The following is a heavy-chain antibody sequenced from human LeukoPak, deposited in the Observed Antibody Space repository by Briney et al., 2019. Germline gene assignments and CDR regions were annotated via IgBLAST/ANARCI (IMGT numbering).Heavy chain of an antibody. CDR1: GFTFSSYG. D-gene: IGHD3-10*01. Sequence: GGSLRLSCAASGFTFSSYGMHWVREAPGKGLEWGAVISYDGSNKYYADSVKGRFTISRDNSKNTLYLQMNSLRAEDTAVYYCAKDNYYGSGSAVLSYYYGMDVWGQGTTVTVSS. CDR3: AKDNYYGSGSAVLSYYYGMDV. V-gene: IGHV3-30*18. CDR2: ISYDGSNK. J-gene: IGHJ6*02.